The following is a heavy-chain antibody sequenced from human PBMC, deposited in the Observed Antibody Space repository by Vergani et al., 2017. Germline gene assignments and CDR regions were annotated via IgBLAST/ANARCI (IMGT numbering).Heavy chain of an antibody. CDR1: GFTFSNYW. CDR3: ARLGLTASRREAPVFDY. D-gene: IGHD6-13*01. J-gene: IGHJ4*02. V-gene: IGHV3-7*01. Sequence: EVQLMESGGGLVQPGGSLRLSCAASGFTFSNYWMSWVRQAPGKGLEWVANIKEDGSETFYVDSVMGRFTISRDNAKNSLYLQMNSLRAEDTAVYFCARLGLTASRREAPVFDYCGQGTLVTVSS. CDR2: IKEDGSET.